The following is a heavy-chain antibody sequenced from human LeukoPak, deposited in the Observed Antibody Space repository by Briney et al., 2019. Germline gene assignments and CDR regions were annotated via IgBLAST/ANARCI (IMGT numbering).Heavy chain of an antibody. Sequence: PGGSLRLSCAASGFTFSSYSMNWVRQAPGKGLEWVGRSRNTANSYTTEYAASVKGRFIISRDDSKNSLYLQMNSLKTEDTAVYYCARLLRTGSFYYFDYWGQGTLVTVSS. D-gene: IGHD1-26*01. J-gene: IGHJ4*02. CDR2: SRNTANSYTT. CDR3: ARLLRTGSFYYFDY. V-gene: IGHV3-72*01. CDR1: GFTFSSYS.